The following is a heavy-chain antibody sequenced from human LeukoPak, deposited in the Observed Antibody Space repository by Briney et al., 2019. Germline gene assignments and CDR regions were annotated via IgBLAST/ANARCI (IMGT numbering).Heavy chain of an antibody. CDR3: AKDPSDLGASGSYNYFDY. CDR1: GFRFGDYA. V-gene: IGHV3-23*01. Sequence: GRSLRLSCTTAGFRFGDYAMSWVRQAPGKGLEWVSTINDNGVNTYYAHSVKGRFTISRDNSKNTLYLQLNSLRAEDTAFYYCAKDPSDLGASGSYNYFDYWGQGTLVTVSS. CDR2: INDNGVNT. J-gene: IGHJ4*02. D-gene: IGHD3-10*01.